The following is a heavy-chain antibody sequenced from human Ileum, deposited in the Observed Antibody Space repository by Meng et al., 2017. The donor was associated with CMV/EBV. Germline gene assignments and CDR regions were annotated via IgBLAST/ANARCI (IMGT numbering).Heavy chain of an antibody. CDR1: GASTTNDDYY. V-gene: IGHV4-30-4*01. D-gene: IGHD5-12*01. CDR3: AKYSGPSRWFDP. CDR2: IYYNGIT. J-gene: IGHJ5*02. Sequence: VQLQESGPGLVKPLHTLSPTWTVSGASTTNDDYYWSWIRQPPGKGLEWIGYIYYNGITYYNPSLKSRIAILVDTSKSQFSLIVSSVTAADTAVYYCAKYSGPSRWFDPWGQGTLVTVSS.